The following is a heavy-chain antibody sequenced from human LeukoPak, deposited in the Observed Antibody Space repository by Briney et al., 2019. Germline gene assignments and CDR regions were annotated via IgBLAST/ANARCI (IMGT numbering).Heavy chain of an antibody. CDR3: AKDRVITFGGVIVTHDAFDI. CDR2: ISGSGGST. J-gene: IGHJ3*02. Sequence: PGRSLRLSCAASGFTFSSYAMSWVRQAPGKGLEWVSAISGSGGSTYYADPVKGRFTISRDNSKNTLYLQMNSLRAEDTAVYYCAKDRVITFGGVIVTHDAFDIWGQGTMVTVSS. CDR1: GFTFSSYA. D-gene: IGHD3-16*02. V-gene: IGHV3-23*01.